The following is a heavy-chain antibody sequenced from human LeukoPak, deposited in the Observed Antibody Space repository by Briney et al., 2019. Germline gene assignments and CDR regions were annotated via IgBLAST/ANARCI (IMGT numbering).Heavy chain of an antibody. V-gene: IGHV4-38-2*02. CDR1: GYSISSGYY. Sequence: SDTLSLTCTVSGYSISSGYYWGWIRQPPGKGLEWIGSIYHSGSTYYNPSLKSRVTISVDTSKNQFSLKLSSVTAADTAVYYCAREADYYDSSGKAWGQGTLVTVSS. D-gene: IGHD3-22*01. J-gene: IGHJ5*02. CDR3: AREADYYDSSGKA. CDR2: IYHSGST.